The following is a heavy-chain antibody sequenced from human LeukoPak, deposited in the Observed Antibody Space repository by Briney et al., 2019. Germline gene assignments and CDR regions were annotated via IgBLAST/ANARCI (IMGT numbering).Heavy chain of an antibody. Sequence: LXLTXXXXGXSVXSNSAAWNWIRQSPSRGLEWLGRTYYRSKWYNDYAVSVKSRITINPDTSKNQFSLQLNSVTPEDTAVYYCARVRYGLVDYWGQGTLVTVSS. CDR1: GXSVXSNSAA. V-gene: IGHV6-1*01. D-gene: IGHD3-9*01. CDR3: ARVRYGLVDY. J-gene: IGHJ4*02. CDR2: TYYRSKWYN.